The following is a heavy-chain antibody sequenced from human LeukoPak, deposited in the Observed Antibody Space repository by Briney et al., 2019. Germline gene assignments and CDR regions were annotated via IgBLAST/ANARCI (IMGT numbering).Heavy chain of an antibody. Sequence: ASVKVSCKASGYTFTSYDINWVRQATGQGLEWMGWMNPSSGNTGYAQKFQGRVTMTRNTSISTAYMELSSLRSEDTAVYYCASGMVRKWNMDVWGQGTTVTVSS. CDR2: MNPSSGNT. CDR3: ASGMVRKWNMDV. V-gene: IGHV1-8*01. CDR1: GYTFTSYD. J-gene: IGHJ6*02. D-gene: IGHD3-10*01.